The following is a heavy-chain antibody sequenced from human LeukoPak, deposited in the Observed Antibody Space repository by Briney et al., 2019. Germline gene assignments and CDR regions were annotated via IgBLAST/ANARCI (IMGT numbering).Heavy chain of an antibody. CDR1: GFTFSSYG. Sequence: GGSLRLSCAASGFTFSSYGMLWVRQAPGKGLEWVAVIWYDGSKKYYADSVKGRFTISRDNSKNTLYLQMNSLRAEDTAVYYCARDSSGSYYYDCWGQGTLVTVSS. V-gene: IGHV3-33*01. CDR3: ARDSSGSYYYDC. CDR2: IWYDGSKK. J-gene: IGHJ4*02. D-gene: IGHD1-26*01.